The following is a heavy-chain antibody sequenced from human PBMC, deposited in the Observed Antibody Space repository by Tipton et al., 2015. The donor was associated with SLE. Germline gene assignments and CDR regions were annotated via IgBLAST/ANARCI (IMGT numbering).Heavy chain of an antibody. CDR2: ISWNGGTI. CDR1: GFTFDDYA. D-gene: IGHD2-15*01. CDR3: AKDPIVVVVAAPDY. J-gene: IGHJ4*02. Sequence: SLRLSCAGSGFTFDDYAMHWVRQPPGKGLEWVSGISWNGGTIVYADSVKGRFTISRDNAKNALYLQMSSLRAEDTAVYYCAKDPIVVVVAAPDYWGQGTLVTVSS. V-gene: IGHV3-9*01.